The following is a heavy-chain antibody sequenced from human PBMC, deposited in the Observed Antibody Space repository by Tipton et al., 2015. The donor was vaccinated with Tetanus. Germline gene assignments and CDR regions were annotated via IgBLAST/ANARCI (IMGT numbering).Heavy chain of an antibody. Sequence: TLSLTCDVHGILLTGYYWSWIRQPPGKGLGWIGQIHYSGRTDYNPSLKSRFTMSIDTSKKDYSLQLSSVTAADTAVYYCARGGGSDGFDFWGQGTMVTVSS. D-gene: IGHD3-16*01. CDR1: GILLTGYY. J-gene: IGHJ3*01. CDR2: IHYSGRT. CDR3: ARGGGSDGFDF. V-gene: IGHV4-34*01.